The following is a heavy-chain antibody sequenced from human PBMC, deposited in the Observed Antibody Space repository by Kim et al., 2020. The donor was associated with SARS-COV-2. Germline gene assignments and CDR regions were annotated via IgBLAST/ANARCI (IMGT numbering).Heavy chain of an antibody. J-gene: IGHJ4*02. V-gene: IGHV3-7*01. CDR2: INQDGGVT. D-gene: IGHD6-6*01. CDR1: GFTFSTYW. Sequence: GGSLRLSCTTSGFTFSTYWMSWVRQAPGKGLEWVANINQDGGVTYYVDSVKGRLTVSRDNAKNSVYLQMNNLRAEDTAVYYCARVGYSSSSVDYWGQGTLVTVSS. CDR3: ARVGYSSSSVDY.